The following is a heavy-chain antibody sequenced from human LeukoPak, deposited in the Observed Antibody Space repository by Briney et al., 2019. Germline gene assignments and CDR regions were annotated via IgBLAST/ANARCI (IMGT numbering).Heavy chain of an antibody. J-gene: IGHJ4*02. CDR2: IIPILGIA. D-gene: IGHD5-12*01. CDR1: GGTFSIYA. V-gene: IGHV1-69*04. CDR3: AREATILPRKGVFAY. Sequence: GASVKVSCKASGGTFSIYAISWVRQAPGQGLEWMGRIIPILGIANYAQKFQGRVTITADKSTSTAYMELSSLRSEDTAVSYCAREATILPRKGVFAYWGQGTLVTVSS.